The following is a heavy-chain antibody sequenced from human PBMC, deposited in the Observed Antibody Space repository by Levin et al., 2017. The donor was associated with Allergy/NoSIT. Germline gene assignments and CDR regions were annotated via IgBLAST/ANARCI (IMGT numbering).Heavy chain of an antibody. CDR3: AREPVVPAAKIDY. D-gene: IGHD2-2*01. J-gene: IGHJ4*02. CDR2: IYTSGST. CDR1: GGSISSGSYY. V-gene: IGHV4-61*02. Sequence: SQTLSLTCTVSGGSISSGSYYWSWIRQPAGKGLEWIGRIYTSGSTNYNPSLKSRVTISVDTSKNQFSLKLSSVTAADTAVYYCAREPVVPAAKIDYWGQGTLVTVSS.